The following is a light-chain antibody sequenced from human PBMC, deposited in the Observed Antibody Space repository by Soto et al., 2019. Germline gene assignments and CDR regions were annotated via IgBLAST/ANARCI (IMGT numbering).Light chain of an antibody. CDR3: QHYKTWPLA. CDR1: QGVGST. Sequence: EIVIEQFSATLSVFPGGRVTLSFRASQGVGSTLAWYRQQPGQAPRLLIYDAYIRATGVPARFSGSGSGTEFTLTISSLQSEDFAVYYCQHYKTWPLAFGGGTKVDIK. J-gene: IGKJ4*01. CDR2: DAY. V-gene: IGKV3-15*01.